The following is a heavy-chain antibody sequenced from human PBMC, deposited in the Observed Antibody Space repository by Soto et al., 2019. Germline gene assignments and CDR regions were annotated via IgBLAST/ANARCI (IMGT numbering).Heavy chain of an antibody. CDR2: IWYDGSNK. D-gene: IGHD6-6*01. CDR3: AKGQSIAVRRALDY. V-gene: IGHV3-33*06. Sequence: GGSLRLSCAASGFTFSSYGMHWVRQAPGKGLEWVAVIWYDGSNKYYADSVKGRFTISRDNSKNTLYLQMNSLRAEDTAVYYCAKGQSIAVRRALDYWGQGTLVTLSS. J-gene: IGHJ4*02. CDR1: GFTFSSYG.